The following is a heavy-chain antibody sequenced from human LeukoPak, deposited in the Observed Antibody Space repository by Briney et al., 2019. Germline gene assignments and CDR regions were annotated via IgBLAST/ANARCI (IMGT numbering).Heavy chain of an antibody. CDR3: AKDSYTLKPYCFDF. D-gene: IGHD3-16*01. V-gene: IGHV3-23*01. Sequence: QAGGSLRLSCAASGFTFSTYAMSWVRQAPGKGLEWVSGISGSGDSTYYADSVKGRFTISRDNSKNTLYLQMSSLRAEDTAIYYCAKDSYTLKPYCFDFRGRGTLVTVSS. J-gene: IGHJ4*02. CDR1: GFTFSTYA. CDR2: ISGSGDST.